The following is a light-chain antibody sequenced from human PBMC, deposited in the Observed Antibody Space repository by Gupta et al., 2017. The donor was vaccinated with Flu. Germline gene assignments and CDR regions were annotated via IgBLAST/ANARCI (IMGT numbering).Light chain of an antibody. CDR1: RLGDKY. Sequence: YDLTQPPSVSVSPGQTASIICSGERLGDKYVSWHQQKPGQSPVLVMYQDTKRPSGIPERFSGSNSGHTATLTISGTQAMDEADYYCQTWDRTTWVFGGGTKLTVL. CDR3: QTWDRTTWV. CDR2: QDT. J-gene: IGLJ3*02. V-gene: IGLV3-1*01.